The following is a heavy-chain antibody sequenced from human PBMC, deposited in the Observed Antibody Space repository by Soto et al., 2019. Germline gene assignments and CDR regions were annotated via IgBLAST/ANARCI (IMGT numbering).Heavy chain of an antibody. J-gene: IGHJ4*02. CDR2: IQTDNDHA. V-gene: IGHV1-18*01. Sequence: ASVKVSCKASGYTFLKYGINWVRQAPGQGLEWMGGIQTDNDHASFAQKFEGRVTMTTDTSTRTVYMELRDLSSDDTAVYYCAKDLGSGYRFDYWGQGAPVTSPQ. CDR1: GYTFLKYG. CDR3: AKDLGSGYRFDY. D-gene: IGHD3-9*01.